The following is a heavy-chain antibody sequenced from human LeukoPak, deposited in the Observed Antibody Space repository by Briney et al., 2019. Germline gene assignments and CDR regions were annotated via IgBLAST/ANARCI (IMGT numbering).Heavy chain of an antibody. V-gene: IGHV3-33*01. J-gene: IGHJ4*02. CDR1: GFTFSSYG. Sequence: PGGSLRLSCAASGFTFSSYGMHWVRQAPGKGLEWVAVIWYDGSNKYYADSVKGRFTISRDNSKNTLYLQMNSLRAEDTAVYYCARAYGSGSPPTAFFDYWGQGTLVTVSS. CDR2: IWYDGSNK. CDR3: ARAYGSGSPPTAFFDY. D-gene: IGHD3-10*01.